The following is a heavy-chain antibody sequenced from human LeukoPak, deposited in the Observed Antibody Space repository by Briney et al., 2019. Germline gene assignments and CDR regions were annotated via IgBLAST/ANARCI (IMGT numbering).Heavy chain of an antibody. Sequence: SVKVSCKVSGGTFSSYAISWVRQAPGQGLEWMGGIIPIFGTANYAQKFQGRVTITADESTSTAYMELSSLRSEDTSVYYCARGPTFYGSGSSLVYWGQGTLVTVSS. J-gene: IGHJ4*02. V-gene: IGHV1-69*01. CDR2: IIPIFGTA. CDR3: ARGPTFYGSGSSLVY. D-gene: IGHD3-10*01. CDR1: GGTFSSYA.